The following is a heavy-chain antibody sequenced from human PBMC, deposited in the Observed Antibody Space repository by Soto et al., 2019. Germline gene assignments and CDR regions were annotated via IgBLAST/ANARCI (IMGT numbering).Heavy chain of an antibody. CDR1: GFTFSSYA. CDR2: ISGSGGST. D-gene: IGHD6-19*01. V-gene: IGHV3-23*01. J-gene: IGHJ6*02. CDR3: AKDLSGIAVADPYYYYYGMDV. Sequence: VQLLESGGGLVQPGGSLRLSCAASGFTFSSYAMSWVRQAPGKGLEWVSAISGSGGSTYYADSVKGRFTISRDNSKNTLYLQMNSLRAEDTAVYYCAKDLSGIAVADPYYYYYGMDVWGQETTVTVSS.